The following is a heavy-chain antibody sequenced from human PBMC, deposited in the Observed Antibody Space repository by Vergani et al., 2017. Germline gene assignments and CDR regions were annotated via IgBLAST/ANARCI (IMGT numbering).Heavy chain of an antibody. J-gene: IGHJ2*01. V-gene: IGHV1-18*01. CDR2: ISAYNGNT. CDR1: GYTFTSYG. Sequence: QVQLVQSGAEVKKPGASVKVSCKASGYTFTSYGISWVRQAPGQGLEWMGWISAYNGNTNYAQKLQGRVTMTTDTSTSTAYMELRSLRSDDTAVYYCARDLIGAVVPAAMAYWYFDLWGRGTLVTVSS. CDR3: ARDLIGAVVPAAMAYWYFDL. D-gene: IGHD2-2*01.